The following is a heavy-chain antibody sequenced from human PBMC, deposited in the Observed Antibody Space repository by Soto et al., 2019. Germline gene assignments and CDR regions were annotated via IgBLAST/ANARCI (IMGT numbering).Heavy chain of an antibody. CDR1: GYTFTSYG. V-gene: IGHV1-18*01. CDR2: ISAYNGNT. J-gene: IGHJ5*02. CDR3: ARAPGRRGPGPSLWFDP. D-gene: IGHD1-26*01. Sequence: QVQLVQSGAEVKKPGASVKVSCKASGYTFTSYGISWVRQAPGQGLEWMGWISAYNGNTNYAQKLQGRVTMTTDTSTSTAYMEERSLSSDDTAVYYCARAPGRRGPGPSLWFDPWGQGTLVTVSS.